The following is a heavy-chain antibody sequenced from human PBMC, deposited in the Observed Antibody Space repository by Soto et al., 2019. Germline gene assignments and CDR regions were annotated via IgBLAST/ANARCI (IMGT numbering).Heavy chain of an antibody. CDR2: ISSTSAYI. Sequence: GGSLRLSCAASGFTFRSFTKNWVRQAPGKGLEWVSTISSTSAYIYYTDALRGRFTISRDNAKNSLHLQMNSLRAEDTAVYYCTRDASRDSSARGWFDPWGPGTLVTVSS. CDR3: TRDASRDSSARGWFDP. CDR1: GFTFRSFT. D-gene: IGHD6-13*01. V-gene: IGHV3-21*01. J-gene: IGHJ5*02.